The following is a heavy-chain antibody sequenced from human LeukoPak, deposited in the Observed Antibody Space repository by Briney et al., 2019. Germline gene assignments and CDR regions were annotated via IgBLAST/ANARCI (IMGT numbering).Heavy chain of an antibody. Sequence: SETLSLTCTISGGSISSYYWSWIRQPPGKGLEWIGYIYYSGSTNYNPSLKSRVTISVDTSKNQFSLKLSSVTAADTAVYYCARLPIVVVGDFDYWGQGTLVTVSS. CDR2: IYYSGST. CDR3: ARLPIVVVGDFDY. J-gene: IGHJ4*02. V-gene: IGHV4-59*08. CDR1: GGSISSYY. D-gene: IGHD2-15*01.